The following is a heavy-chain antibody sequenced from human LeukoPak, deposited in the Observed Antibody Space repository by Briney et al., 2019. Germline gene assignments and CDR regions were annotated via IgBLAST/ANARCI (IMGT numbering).Heavy chain of an antibody. J-gene: IGHJ6*02. CDR1: GGTFSSYA. V-gene: IGHV1-69*04. CDR3: ARSRFPVVAASMDV. D-gene: IGHD2-15*01. Sequence: GSSVKVSCKASGGTFSSYAISWVRRAPGQGLEWMGRIIPILGIANYAQKFQGRVTITADKSTSTAYMGLSSLRSEDTAVYYCARSRFPVVAASMDVWGQGTTVTVSS. CDR2: IIPILGIA.